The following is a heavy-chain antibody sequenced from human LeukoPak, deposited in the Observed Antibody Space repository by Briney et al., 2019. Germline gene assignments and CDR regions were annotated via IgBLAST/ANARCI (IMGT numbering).Heavy chain of an antibody. CDR2: IYYSGST. V-gene: IGHV4-61*05. J-gene: IGHJ5*02. Sequence: PSETLSLTCTVSGDSISSSSYYWGWIRQPPGKGLEWIGYIYYSGSTNYNPSLKSRVTISVDTSKNQFSLKLSSVTAADTAVYYCARYITIFGVVSNNWFDPWGQGTLVTVSS. CDR3: ARYITIFGVVSNNWFDP. CDR1: GDSISSSSYY. D-gene: IGHD3-3*01.